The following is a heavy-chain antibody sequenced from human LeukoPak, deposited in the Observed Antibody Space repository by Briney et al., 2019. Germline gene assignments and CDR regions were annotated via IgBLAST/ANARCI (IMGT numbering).Heavy chain of an antibody. J-gene: IGHJ3*02. CDR3: ARSDGYGLVGI. V-gene: IGHV4-34*01. D-gene: IGHD3-10*01. CDR2: INHSGST. Sequence: TTSETLSLTCAVYGGSFSGYYWSWIRQPPGKGLEWIGEINHSGSTNYNPSLKSRVTISVDTSKNQFSLKLSSVTAADTAVYYCARSDGYGLVGIWGQGTMVTVSS. CDR1: GGSFSGYY.